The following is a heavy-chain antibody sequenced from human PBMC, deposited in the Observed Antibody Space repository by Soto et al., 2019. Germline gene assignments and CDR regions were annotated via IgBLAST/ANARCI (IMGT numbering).Heavy chain of an antibody. J-gene: IGHJ4*01. CDR1: GFTFSDAW. CDR2: IKSKIDGGTT. CDR3: TTDSLFTGHLVRMDN. V-gene: IGHV3-15*07. Sequence: VGSLRLSCAASGFTFSDAWINWVRQAPGKGLEWVGRIKSKIDGGTTDFAAPVKGRFAISRDDSRDMVYMEMYSLKTDDTAVYYCTTDSLFTGHLVRMDNWGHGTLVTVSS. D-gene: IGHD3-9*01.